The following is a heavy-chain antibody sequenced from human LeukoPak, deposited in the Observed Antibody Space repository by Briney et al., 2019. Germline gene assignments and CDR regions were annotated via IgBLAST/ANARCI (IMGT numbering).Heavy chain of an antibody. V-gene: IGHV3-23*01. D-gene: IGHD2-15*01. CDR2: ISGSGDST. Sequence: GGSLRLSCAASGFTFRSYAMSWVRQAPGRGLWWVSAISGSGDSTYYADSVKDRFTISRDNSKNTLYLQMNSLRAEDTAVYYCAKGVVVVAAKYYFDYWGQGTLVTVSS. CDR3: AKGVVVVAAKYYFDY. CDR1: GFTFRSYA. J-gene: IGHJ4*02.